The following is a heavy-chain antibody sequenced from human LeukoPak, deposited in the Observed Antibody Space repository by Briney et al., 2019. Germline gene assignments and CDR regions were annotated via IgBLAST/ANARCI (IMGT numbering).Heavy chain of an antibody. V-gene: IGHV4-34*01. CDR1: GGSFSGYY. J-gene: IGHJ5*02. CDR3: AKPRTRLAWFDP. CDR2: IYYSGST. D-gene: IGHD6-19*01. Sequence: SETLSLTCAVYGGSFSGYYWSWIRQPPGKGLEWIGSIYYSGSTYYNPSLKSRVTISVDTSKNQFSLKVRSVTAADTAVYYCAKPRTRLAWFDPWGQGTLVTVSS.